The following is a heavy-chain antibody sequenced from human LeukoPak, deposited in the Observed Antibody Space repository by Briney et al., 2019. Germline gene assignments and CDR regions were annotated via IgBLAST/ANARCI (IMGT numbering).Heavy chain of an antibody. Sequence: ASVKVSCKASGYSFTSYGISWVRQAPGHGLEWMGWISSYKGDTKYAQKFQGRVTMTTDTFTSTAYMELRSLRSDDTAVYYCARAYCGGDCYSGFDYWGQGTLVTVSS. CDR1: GYSFTSYG. J-gene: IGHJ4*02. CDR2: ISSYKGDT. CDR3: ARAYCGGDCYSGFDY. V-gene: IGHV1-18*01. D-gene: IGHD2-21*02.